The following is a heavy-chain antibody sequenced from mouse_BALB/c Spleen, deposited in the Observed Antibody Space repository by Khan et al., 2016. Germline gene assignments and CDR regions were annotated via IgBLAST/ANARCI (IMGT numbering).Heavy chain of an antibody. Sequence: EVELVESGGGLVKPGGSLKLSCAASGFTFSDYYMYWVRQPPEKRLEWVATISDGGSYTYYPDSVKGRFTISRDNAKNNLYLQMSSLKSEDKAMYYCAREGLRRGFAYWGQGTLVTVSA. CDR3: AREGLRRGFAY. CDR1: GFTFSDYY. D-gene: IGHD2-4*01. J-gene: IGHJ3*01. V-gene: IGHV5-4*02. CDR2: ISDGGSYT.